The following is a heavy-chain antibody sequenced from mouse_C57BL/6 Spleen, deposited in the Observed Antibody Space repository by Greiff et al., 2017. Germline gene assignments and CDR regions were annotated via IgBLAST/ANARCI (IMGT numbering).Heavy chain of an antibody. CDR1: GYAFSSSW. CDR2: IYPGDGDT. Sequence: VQLVESGPELVKPGASVKISCKASGYAFSSSWMNWVKQRPGKGLEWIGRIYPGDGDTNYNGKFKGKATLTADKSSSTAYMQLSSLTSEDSAVYFCARGLYYDYDGDYWGQGTTLTVSS. V-gene: IGHV1-82*01. CDR3: ARGLYYDYDGDY. D-gene: IGHD2-4*01. J-gene: IGHJ2*01.